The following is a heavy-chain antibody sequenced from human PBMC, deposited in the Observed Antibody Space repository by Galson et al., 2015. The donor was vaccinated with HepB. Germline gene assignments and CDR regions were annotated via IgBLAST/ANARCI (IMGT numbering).Heavy chain of an antibody. CDR1: GFTFSSYE. V-gene: IGHV3-48*03. CDR2: ISDSASAI. CDR3: ARGWFDA. J-gene: IGHJ5*02. Sequence: SLRLSCAASGFTFSSYEMNWVRQAPGKGLEWVSYISDSASAIFYAASVKGRFTISRDDAKNSLYLQMNSLRADDTATYYCARGWFDAWGQGTLVTVSS.